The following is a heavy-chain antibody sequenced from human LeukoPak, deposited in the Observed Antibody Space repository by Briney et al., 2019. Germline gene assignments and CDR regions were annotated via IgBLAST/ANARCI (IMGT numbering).Heavy chain of an antibody. J-gene: IGHJ3*02. V-gene: IGHV3-23*01. CDR1: GFTFSSYA. D-gene: IGHD3-22*01. CDR3: ARDRGMYYYDSSGYLDAFDI. Sequence: GGSLRLSCAASGFTFSSYAMSWVRQAPGKGLEWVSAISGSGGSTYYADSVKGRFTISRDNSKNTLYLQMNSLRAEDTAVYYCARDRGMYYYDSSGYLDAFDIWGQGTMVTVSS. CDR2: ISGSGGST.